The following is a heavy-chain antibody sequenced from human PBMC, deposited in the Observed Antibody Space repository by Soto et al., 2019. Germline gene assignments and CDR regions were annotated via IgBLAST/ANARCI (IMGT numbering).Heavy chain of an antibody. J-gene: IGHJ5*02. CDR3: ARVAAGTGGS. CDR1: GGSFCGYY. D-gene: IGHD6-13*01. V-gene: IGHV4-34*01. CDR2: INHSGST. Sequence: SETLSLTCAVYGGSFCGYYWSWIRQPPGKGLEWIGEINHSGSTNYNPSLKSRVTISVDTSKNQFSLKLSSVTAADTAVYYCARVAAGTGGSWGQGTLVTVSS.